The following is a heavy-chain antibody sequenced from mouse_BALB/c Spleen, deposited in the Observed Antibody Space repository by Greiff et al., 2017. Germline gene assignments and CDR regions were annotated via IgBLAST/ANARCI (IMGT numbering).Heavy chain of an antibody. CDR3: ARDGYGGDYAMDY. CDR2: INPYNGDT. Sequence: EVKLMESGPELVKPGASVKISCKASGYSFTGYFMNWVMQSHGKSLEWIGRINPYNGDTFYNQKFKGKATLTVDKSSSTAHMELRSLASEDSAVYYCARDGYGGDYAMDYWGQGTSVTVSS. CDR1: GYSFTGYF. V-gene: IGHV1-20*02. J-gene: IGHJ4*01. D-gene: IGHD2-2*01.